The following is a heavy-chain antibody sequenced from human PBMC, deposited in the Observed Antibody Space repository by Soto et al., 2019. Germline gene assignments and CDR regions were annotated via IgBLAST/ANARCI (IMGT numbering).Heavy chain of an antibody. Sequence: EVQLVESGGGLVKPGGSLSLSCAASGFTFSSYSMNWVRQAPGKGLEWVSSISSSSSYIYYPDSVKGRFTISRDNAKNSLYLQMNSLRAEDTAVYYCARDSSYYVPDYWGQGTLVTVSS. V-gene: IGHV3-21*01. CDR3: ARDSSYYVPDY. D-gene: IGHD3-10*02. J-gene: IGHJ4*02. CDR1: GFTFSSYS. CDR2: ISSSSSYI.